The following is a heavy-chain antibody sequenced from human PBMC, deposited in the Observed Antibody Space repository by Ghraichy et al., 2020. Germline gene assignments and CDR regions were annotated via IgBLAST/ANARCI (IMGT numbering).Heavy chain of an antibody. Sequence: SETLSLTCAVSGGSISSNNYWSWVRQPPGMGLEWIGEIYPSGNTNYNPFIRSRVSISVDKSKNQFSLRLTSVTAADTAVYYCARMDVEWPHSFFDHGGQGTLVTVSS. CDR3: ARMDVEWPHSFFDH. J-gene: IGHJ4*02. CDR2: IYPSGNT. V-gene: IGHV4-4*02. D-gene: IGHD1-26*01. CDR1: GGSISSNNY.